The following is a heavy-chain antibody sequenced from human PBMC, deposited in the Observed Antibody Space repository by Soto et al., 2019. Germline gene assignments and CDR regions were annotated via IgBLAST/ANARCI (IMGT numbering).Heavy chain of an antibody. J-gene: IGHJ4*02. CDR2: IIPYYNTL. CDR1: EGTFNSYA. Sequence: QAQVVPSGAEVRKPGSSVKLSCKASEGTFNSYAIAWVRQAPGQGLEWMGGIIPYYNTLNYAQKFQDRVTITADDSTSTVYMELSSLRSDDTAVYFCASGASRWYPYFFDSWAQGTLVTVSS. D-gene: IGHD6-13*01. CDR3: ASGASRWYPYFFDS. V-gene: IGHV1-69*01.